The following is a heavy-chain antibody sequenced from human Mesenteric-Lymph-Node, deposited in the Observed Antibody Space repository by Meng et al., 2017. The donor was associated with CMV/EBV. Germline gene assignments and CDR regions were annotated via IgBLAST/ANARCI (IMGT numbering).Heavy chain of an antibody. CDR3: ARESAERVAEDY. J-gene: IGHJ4*02. D-gene: IGHD3-3*01. Sequence: CAVSGGSIISSNWWSWVRQPPGKGLEWIGEIYRSGSTNYNPSLKSRVTISVDKSKNQFSLKLSSVTAADTAVYYCARESAERVAEDYWGQGTLVTVSS. CDR1: GGSIISSNW. CDR2: IYRSGST. V-gene: IGHV4-4*02.